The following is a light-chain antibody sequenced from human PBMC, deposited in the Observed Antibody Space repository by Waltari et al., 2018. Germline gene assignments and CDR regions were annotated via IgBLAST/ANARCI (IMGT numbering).Light chain of an antibody. Sequence: EIVLTHSPGTLSLSPGERATLSCRASQTLSSTYLAWYQQKPGQAPRLLIYETSTRATGIPDRFSGSGSGTDFTLTISRLEPEDLAVYYCHQYGNSAPFTFGPGTKVDIK. CDR3: HQYGNSAPFT. CDR1: QTLSSTY. CDR2: ETS. J-gene: IGKJ3*01. V-gene: IGKV3-20*01.